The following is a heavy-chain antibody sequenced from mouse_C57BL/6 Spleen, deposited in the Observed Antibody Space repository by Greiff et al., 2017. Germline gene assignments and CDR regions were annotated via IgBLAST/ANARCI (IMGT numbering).Heavy chain of an antibody. J-gene: IGHJ4*01. CDR3: ATGLTTVVARAMDY. V-gene: IGHV1-22*01. CDR1: GYTFTDYN. D-gene: IGHD1-1*01. Sequence: EVQLQQSGPELVKPGASVKMSCKASGYTFTDYNMHWVKQSHGKSLEWIGYINPNNGGTSYNQKFKGKATLTVNKSSSTAYMELRSLTSEDSAVYCCATGLTTVVARAMDYWGQGTSVTVSS. CDR2: INPNNGGT.